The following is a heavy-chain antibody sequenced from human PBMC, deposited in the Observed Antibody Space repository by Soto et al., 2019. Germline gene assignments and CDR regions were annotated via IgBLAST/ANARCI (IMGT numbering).Heavy chain of an antibody. Sequence: ASVKVSCKASGYTFTSYGISWVRQAPGQGLEWMGWISAYNGNTNYAQKLQGRVTMTTDTSTSTAYMELRSLRSDDTAVYYCGRDFYGGNTPYHYYYGMDVWGQGTTVTVSS. V-gene: IGHV1-18*01. CDR1: GYTFTSYG. J-gene: IGHJ6*02. D-gene: IGHD4-17*01. CDR2: ISAYNGNT. CDR3: GRDFYGGNTPYHYYYGMDV.